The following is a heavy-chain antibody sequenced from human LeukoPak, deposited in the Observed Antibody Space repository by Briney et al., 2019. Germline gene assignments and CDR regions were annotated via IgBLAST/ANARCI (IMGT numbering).Heavy chain of an antibody. V-gene: IGHV1-69*04. Sequence: SVKDSCKASGGTFSSYAISWVRQAPGQGLEWMGRIIPILGIANYAQKLQGRVTITADKSTSTAYMELSSLRSEDTGVYYCASGAISASWFDPWGQGTLVTVSS. CDR1: GGTFSSYA. CDR3: ASGAISASWFDP. J-gene: IGHJ5*02. D-gene: IGHD2-2*02. CDR2: IIPILGIA.